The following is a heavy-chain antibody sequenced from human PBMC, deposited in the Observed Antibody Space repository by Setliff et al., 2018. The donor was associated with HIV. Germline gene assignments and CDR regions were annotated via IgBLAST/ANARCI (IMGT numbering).Heavy chain of an antibody. CDR2: IIPILGIA. CDR1: GGTFSGYA. V-gene: IGHV1-69*10. CDR3: AGGWSEDTSVVQVEYFHY. Sequence: SVKVSCKASGGTFSGYAISWVRQAPGQGLEWMGGIIPILGIANYAQKFQGRVTITADKSTSTAYMEVRSLRSEDTAMYFCAGGWSEDTSVVQVEYFHYWGRGTLVTVSS. D-gene: IGHD5-18*01. J-gene: IGHJ1*01.